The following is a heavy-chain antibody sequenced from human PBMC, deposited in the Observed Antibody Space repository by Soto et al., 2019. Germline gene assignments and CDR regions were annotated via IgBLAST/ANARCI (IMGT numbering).Heavy chain of an antibody. J-gene: IGHJ4*01. CDR2: ISAYNGNT. CDR1: CYTFNRYG. V-gene: IGHV1-18*01. Sequence: DSVNVSGKSSCYTFNRYGISWVRQAHGQGLEWMGWISAYNGNTNNEQKRQGIVTMTTVTSTSTAYMELRSLRSDDTVVYYCARGDILIDYWG. CDR3: ARGDILIDY. D-gene: IGHD3-9*01.